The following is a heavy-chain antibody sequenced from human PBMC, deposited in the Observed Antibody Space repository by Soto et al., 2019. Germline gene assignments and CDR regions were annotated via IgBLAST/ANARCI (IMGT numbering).Heavy chain of an antibody. CDR2: IQSGGPT. Sequence: GGSIRLSCAASGFTFSSTYMSWVRQSPVKGLEWVSLIQSGGPTYYADSVKGRFTISRDTSENTVHLQMDSLRAEDTAVYYCARDDVLCAGGVCYVLPLDVWGKGTTFTVSS. D-gene: IGHD2-8*02. J-gene: IGHJ6*04. V-gene: IGHV3-66*01. CDR3: ARDDVLCAGGVCYVLPLDV. CDR1: GFTFSSTY.